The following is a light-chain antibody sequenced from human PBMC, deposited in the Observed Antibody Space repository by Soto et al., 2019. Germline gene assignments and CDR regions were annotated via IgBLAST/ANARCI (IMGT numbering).Light chain of an antibody. J-gene: IGKJ3*01. CDR1: QRVSSSY. CDR3: QQRINWPLFT. Sequence: IVLTHSPDTLSLSPVQRASLSCMSIQRVSSSYLAWYQQKPGQAPRLLIYDASKRATGIPARFSGSGSGTDFTLTISGLEPEDFAVYYCQQRINWPLFTFGPGTKVDIK. CDR2: DAS. V-gene: IGKV3-11*01.